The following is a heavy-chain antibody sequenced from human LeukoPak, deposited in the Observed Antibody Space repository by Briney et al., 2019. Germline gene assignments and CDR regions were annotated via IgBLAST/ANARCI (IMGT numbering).Heavy chain of an antibody. Sequence: GASVKVSCKASGGTFSSYAISWVRQAPGQGLVWMGGIIPIFGTANYAQKFQGRVTITADESTSTAYMELSSLRSEDTAVYYCASLRLGYCSSTSCYYFDYWGQGTLVTVSS. CDR2: IIPIFGTA. D-gene: IGHD2-2*01. J-gene: IGHJ4*02. CDR1: GGTFSSYA. CDR3: ASLRLGYCSSTSCYYFDY. V-gene: IGHV1-69*13.